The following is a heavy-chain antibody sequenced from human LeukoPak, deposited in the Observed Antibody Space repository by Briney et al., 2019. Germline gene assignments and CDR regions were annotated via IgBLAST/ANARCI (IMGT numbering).Heavy chain of an antibody. J-gene: IGHJ4*02. Sequence: SETLSLTCTVSGGSISSYYWSWIRQPPGKGLEWIGYIYYSGSTNYNPSLKSRVTISVDTSKNQFSLKLSSVTAADTAVYYCARGIGDGYNSFWPFDFWGQGTLVTVSS. CDR1: GGSISSYY. CDR2: IYYSGST. CDR3: ARGIGDGYNSFWPFDF. V-gene: IGHV4-59*01. D-gene: IGHD5-24*01.